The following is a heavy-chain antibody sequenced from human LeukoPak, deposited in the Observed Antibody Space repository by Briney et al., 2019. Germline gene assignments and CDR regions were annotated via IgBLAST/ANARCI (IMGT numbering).Heavy chain of an antibody. D-gene: IGHD5-18*01. J-gene: IGHJ4*02. Sequence: SETLSLTCTVSGGSISSYYWSWIRQPPGKGLEWIGYIYYSGSTNCNPSLKSRVTISVDTSKNQFSLKLSSVTAADTAVYYCARLRVDTAMGIDYWGQGTLVTVSS. CDR1: GGSISSYY. V-gene: IGHV4-59*08. CDR3: ARLRVDTAMGIDY. CDR2: IYYSGST.